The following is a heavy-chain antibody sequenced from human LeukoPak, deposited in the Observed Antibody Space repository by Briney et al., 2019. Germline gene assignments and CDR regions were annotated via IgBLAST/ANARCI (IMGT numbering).Heavy chain of an antibody. V-gene: IGHV4-59*08. J-gene: IGHJ4*02. CDR3: ARSSAAKWELPGQFDS. D-gene: IGHD1-26*01. CDR2: VFSRGTT. Sequence: SETLSLTCTVSGASMNNYYSSWIRQSPERGLEWLGFVFSRGTTNLNPSFKSRLIMSIDTSKNQFSLRLSSVTAADTAVYFCARSSAAKWELPGQFDSWGQGRLVSVSS. CDR1: GASMNNYY.